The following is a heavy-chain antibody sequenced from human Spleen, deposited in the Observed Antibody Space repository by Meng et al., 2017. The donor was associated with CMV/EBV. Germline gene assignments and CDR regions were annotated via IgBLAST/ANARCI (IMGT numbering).Heavy chain of an antibody. CDR1: YSFNDYY. CDR2: INPSTGGT. Sequence: YSFNDYYIHWVRQAPGQRHEWLGWINPSTGGTKYAQKFQGRVTMTRDTSINTAYMELSGLTSDDTAVYYCARALRTALTRRGDFDFWGQGTLVTVSS. CDR3: ARALRTALTRRGDFDF. V-gene: IGHV1-2*02. D-gene: IGHD2-21*02. J-gene: IGHJ4*02.